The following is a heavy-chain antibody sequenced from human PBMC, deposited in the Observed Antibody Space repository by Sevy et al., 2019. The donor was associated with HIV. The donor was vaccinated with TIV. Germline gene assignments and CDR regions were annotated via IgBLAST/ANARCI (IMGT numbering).Heavy chain of an antibody. V-gene: IGHV6-1*01. Sequence: SQTLSLTCAISGDSVSSNSAAWNWIRQSPSRGLEWLGRTYYRSKWYNDYAVSVKSRITINPDTSKNQFSLQLNSVTPGDTAVYYCARDMTGPGLVVDGGYDAFDIWGQGTMVTVSS. CDR1: GDSVSSNSAA. D-gene: IGHD6-19*01. J-gene: IGHJ3*02. CDR3: ARDMTGPGLVVDGGYDAFDI. CDR2: TYYRSKWYN.